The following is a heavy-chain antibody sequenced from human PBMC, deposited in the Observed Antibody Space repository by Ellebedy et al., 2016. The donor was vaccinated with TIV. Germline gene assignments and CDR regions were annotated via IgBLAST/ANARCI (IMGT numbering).Heavy chain of an antibody. CDR3: ARHRGYYYYYGMDV. V-gene: IGHV1-69*06. Sequence: SVKVSCRASGGIFRSNAFTWVRQAPGQGLEWMGGIIPMFATTNYAQKFQGRVTITADRFTSTAYMELSSLRSEDTAVYYCARHRGYYYYYGMDVWGQGTTVTVSS. J-gene: IGHJ6*02. CDR2: IIPMFATT. CDR1: GGIFRSNA.